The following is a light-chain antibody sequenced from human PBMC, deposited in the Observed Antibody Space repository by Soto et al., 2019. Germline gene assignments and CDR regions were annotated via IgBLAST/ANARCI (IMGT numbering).Light chain of an antibody. CDR2: KAS. V-gene: IGKV1-5*03. J-gene: IGKJ1*01. Sequence: DIQMTQSPSTLSASVGDRVTITCRASQSVDNCLAWYQQKPGKAPHLLIYKASSFETGVPSRFSGSGSVTEFTLTISSLQHDDFATYYCQQFYRYPWTFGQGTKVEIK. CDR3: QQFYRYPWT. CDR1: QSVDNC.